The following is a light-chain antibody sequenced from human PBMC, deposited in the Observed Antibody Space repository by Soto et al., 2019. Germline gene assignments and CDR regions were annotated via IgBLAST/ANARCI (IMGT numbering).Light chain of an antibody. CDR2: ATS. Sequence: DIQMTQSPSSLSASVGDRVTITCRASQSISRSLNWYQQEPGKAPKLLIYATSSSQSGVPSRFSGSGSGTDFTLTISSLQPEDSAAYYCQQSYSTPPWTFGQGTKVDIK. CDR3: QQSYSTPPWT. CDR1: QSISRS. J-gene: IGKJ1*01. V-gene: IGKV1-39*01.